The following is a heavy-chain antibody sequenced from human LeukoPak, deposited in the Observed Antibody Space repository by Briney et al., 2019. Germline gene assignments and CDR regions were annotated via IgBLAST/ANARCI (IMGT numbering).Heavy chain of an antibody. CDR2: ISYDGGNK. Sequence: SCKASGYTFTGYYMHWVRQAPGKGLEWVAVISYDGGNKYYADSVKGRFTISRDNSKNTLYLQMNSLRAEDTAVYYCARDVAARTADGMDVWGQGTTVTVSS. J-gene: IGHJ6*02. V-gene: IGHV3-30-3*01. CDR3: ARDVAARTADGMDV. CDR1: GYTFTGYY. D-gene: IGHD6-6*01.